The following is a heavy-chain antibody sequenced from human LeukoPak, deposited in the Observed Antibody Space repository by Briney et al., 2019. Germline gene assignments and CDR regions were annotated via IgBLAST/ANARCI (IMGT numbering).Heavy chain of an antibody. CDR2: IYTSGST. CDR3: ARDERTIFGVVIIPMDV. Sequence: SETLSLTCTVSGGSISSYYWSLIRQPAGKGLEWIGRIYTSGSTNYNPSLKSRVTMSVDTSKNQFSLKLSSVTAADTAVYYCARDERTIFGVVIIPMDVWGKGTTVTVSS. CDR1: GGSISSYY. J-gene: IGHJ6*04. D-gene: IGHD3-3*01. V-gene: IGHV4-4*07.